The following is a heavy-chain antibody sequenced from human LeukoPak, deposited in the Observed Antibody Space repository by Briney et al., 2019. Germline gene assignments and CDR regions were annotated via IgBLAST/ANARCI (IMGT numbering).Heavy chain of an antibody. D-gene: IGHD2-15*01. CDR3: ARVGGPSGPDY. CDR1: GDSVSGYY. CDR2: IYYSGST. Sequence: SETLSLTCTVSGDSVSGYYWSWIRQPPGKGLESIGYIYYSGSTNYNPSLKSRVTISLGAPKNQFSLRLTSVTAADTATHYCARVGGPSGPDYWGQGILVTVSS. J-gene: IGHJ4*02. V-gene: IGHV4-59*02.